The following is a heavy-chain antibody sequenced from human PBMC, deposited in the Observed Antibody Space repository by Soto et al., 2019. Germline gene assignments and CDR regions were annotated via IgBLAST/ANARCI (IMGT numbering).Heavy chain of an antibody. D-gene: IGHD1-26*01. V-gene: IGHV3-30*18. CDR2: ISYDGSNK. CDR1: GFTFSSYG. Sequence: GGSLRLSCAASGFTFSSYGMHWVRQAPGKGLEWVAVISYDGSNKYYADSVKGRFTTSRDNSKNTLYLQMNSLRAEDTAAYYCAKDLYWSYQLYYYYYGMDVWGQGTTVTVSS. CDR3: AKDLYWSYQLYYYYYGMDV. J-gene: IGHJ6*02.